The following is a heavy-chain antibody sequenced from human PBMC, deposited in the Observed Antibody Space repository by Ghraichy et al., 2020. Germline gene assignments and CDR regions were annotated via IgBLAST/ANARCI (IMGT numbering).Heavy chain of an antibody. CDR1: GGSLNGYY. V-gene: IGHV4-4*07. D-gene: IGHD2-2*01. Sequence: SETLSLTCSVSGGSLNGYYWSWIRQPAGKGLEWIGHISTTGSTNYNPSLKSRVTMSVDTSKKQFSLKLTSVTAADTAVYYCARAWTSFHIFFDYWGQGTLVTVSS. CDR3: ARAWTSFHIFFDY. CDR2: ISTTGST. J-gene: IGHJ4*02.